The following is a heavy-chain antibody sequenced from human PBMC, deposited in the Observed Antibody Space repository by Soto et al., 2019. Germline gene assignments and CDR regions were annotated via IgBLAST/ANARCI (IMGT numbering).Heavy chain of an antibody. Sequence: SETLSLTCAVSGASISNTDWWTWVRQPPGKGLEWIGEIYHSGTTNCDPSLKSRVTISLDKSKSQFSLKLTSVTAADTAVYYCAIPGAGDFDHWGQGTLVTVSS. D-gene: IGHD6-13*01. J-gene: IGHJ4*02. CDR3: AIPGAGDFDH. CDR2: IYHSGTT. V-gene: IGHV4-4*02. CDR1: GASISNTDW.